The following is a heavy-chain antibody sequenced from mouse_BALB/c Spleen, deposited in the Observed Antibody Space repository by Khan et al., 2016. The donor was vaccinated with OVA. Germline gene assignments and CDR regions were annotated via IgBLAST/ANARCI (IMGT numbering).Heavy chain of an antibody. D-gene: IGHD1-1*01. V-gene: IGHV3-2*02. CDR2: ISYSGRT. Sequence: EVQLQESGPGLVKPSQSLSLTCTVTGYSITSDYAWNWIRQFPGNKLEWMGYISYSGRTSYNPSLKSRISITRDTSKNKFFLQLNSVTTEDTATYYCARSVTITTVLATDFDYWGQGTTLTVSS. J-gene: IGHJ2*01. CDR1: GYSITSDYA. CDR3: ARSVTITTVLATDFDY.